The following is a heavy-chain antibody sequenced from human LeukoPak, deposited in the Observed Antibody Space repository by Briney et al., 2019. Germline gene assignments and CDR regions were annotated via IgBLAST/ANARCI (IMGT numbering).Heavy chain of an antibody. CDR2: IKSKTDGGTT. D-gene: IGHD3-16*02. Sequence: GGSLRLSCAASGFTFSNAWMSWVRQAPGKGLEWVGRIKSKTDGGTTDYAAPVKGRFTISRDDSKSIAYLQMNSLKTEDTAVYYCTREKGDVWGSYRSDAFDIWGQGTMVTVSS. V-gene: IGHV3-15*01. J-gene: IGHJ3*02. CDR1: GFTFSNAW. CDR3: TREKGDVWGSYRSDAFDI.